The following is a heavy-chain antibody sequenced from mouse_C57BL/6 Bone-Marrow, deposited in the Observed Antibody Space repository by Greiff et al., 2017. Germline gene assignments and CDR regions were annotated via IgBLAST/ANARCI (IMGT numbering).Heavy chain of an antibody. CDR2: IYPGDGDT. V-gene: IGHV1-80*01. Sequence: VQLQESGAELVKPGASVKISCKASGYAFSSSWMNWVKQRPGKGLEWIGQIYPGDGDTNYNGKVKGKATLTADKSSSTAYMQLSSLTSEDSAVYFCARATGRYFEVWGTGTTVTVSS. J-gene: IGHJ1*03. CDR1: GYAFSSSW. CDR3: ARATGRYFEV.